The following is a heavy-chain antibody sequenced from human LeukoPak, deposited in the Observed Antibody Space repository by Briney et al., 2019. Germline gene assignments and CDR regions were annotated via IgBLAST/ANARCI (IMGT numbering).Heavy chain of an antibody. V-gene: IGHV3-7*01. CDR2: IKQDGSEK. J-gene: IGHJ4*02. CDR1: GFTFSSYW. CDR3: ARDWNYSDSSGYFQNFDY. D-gene: IGHD3-22*01. Sequence: PGGSLRLSCAASGFTFSSYWMSWVRQAPGKGLEWVANIKQDGSEKYYVDSVKGRFTISRDNAKNSLYLQMNSLRAEDTAVYYCARDWNYSDSSGYFQNFDYWGQGTLVTVSS.